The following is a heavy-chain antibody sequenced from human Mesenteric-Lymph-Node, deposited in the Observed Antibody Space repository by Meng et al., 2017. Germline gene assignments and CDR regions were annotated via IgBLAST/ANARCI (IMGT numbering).Heavy chain of an antibody. Sequence: GESLKISCAASGFTFSSYAMSWVRQAPGKGLEWVSAISGSGGSTYYADSVKGRFTISRDNSKNTLYLQMNSLRAEDTAVYYCARIDYGDSGGADYWGQGTLVTVSS. V-gene: IGHV3-23*01. CDR2: ISGSGGST. J-gene: IGHJ4*02. CDR3: ARIDYGDSGGADY. D-gene: IGHD4-17*01. CDR1: GFTFSSYA.